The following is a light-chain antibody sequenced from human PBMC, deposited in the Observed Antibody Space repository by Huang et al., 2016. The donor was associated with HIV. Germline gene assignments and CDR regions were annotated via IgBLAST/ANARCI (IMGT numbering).Light chain of an antibody. V-gene: IGKV3-11*01. Sequence: IVLTQSPASLSLSPGERATLSCRASQSVRHYLAWYQHKPGQPPRLLIYGASRRATDIPTMFNGTGSGTDFTLTISSLETEDSAVYSCQESDTWPRLTLGGGTKVEIK. CDR1: QSVRHY. J-gene: IGKJ4*01. CDR3: QESDTWPRLT. CDR2: GAS.